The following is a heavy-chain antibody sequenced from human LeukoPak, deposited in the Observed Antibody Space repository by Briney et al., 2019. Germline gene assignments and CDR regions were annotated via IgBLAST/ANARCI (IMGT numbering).Heavy chain of an antibody. CDR1: GGSISSGGYY. D-gene: IGHD3-3*01. Sequence: SETLSLTCTVSGGSISSGGYYWSWIRQHPGKGLEWIGYIYYSGSTYYNPSLRSRVTISADTSKNQFSLKLSSVTAADTAVYYCARVSFGLTIFGVVIGDNYYYYYMDVWGKGTTVTVSS. CDR3: ARVSFGLTIFGVVIGDNYYYYYMDV. J-gene: IGHJ6*03. CDR2: IYYSGST. V-gene: IGHV4-31*03.